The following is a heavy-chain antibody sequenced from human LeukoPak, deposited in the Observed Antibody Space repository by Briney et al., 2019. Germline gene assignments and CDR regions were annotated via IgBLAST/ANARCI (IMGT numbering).Heavy chain of an antibody. J-gene: IGHJ4*02. Sequence: PGGSLRLSCAASRFTFSSYSMNWVRQAPGKGLEWVSYISSSSSIIYYADSVKGRFTISRDNAKNSLYLQMNSLRDEDTAVYYCAREDYYGSSVDYWGQGTLVTVSS. CDR3: AREDYYGSSVDY. CDR2: ISSSSSII. CDR1: RFTFSSYS. V-gene: IGHV3-48*02. D-gene: IGHD3-10*01.